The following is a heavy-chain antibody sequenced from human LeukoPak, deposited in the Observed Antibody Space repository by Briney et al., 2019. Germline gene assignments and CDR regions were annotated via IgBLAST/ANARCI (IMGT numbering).Heavy chain of an antibody. V-gene: IGHV4-31*03. CDR3: ARKGSETGSLDSSGKNAFDI. CDR2: IYYSGST. Sequence: SETLSLTCTVSGGAISSGGYYWSWIGQHPGNCLEWIGYIYYSGSTYYNPSLKSRLTISVDTSKTQFSLKLSSVTAADTAVYYCARKGSETGSLDSSGKNAFDIWGQGTLVTVSS. D-gene: IGHD3-22*01. CDR1: GGAISSGGYY. J-gene: IGHJ3*02.